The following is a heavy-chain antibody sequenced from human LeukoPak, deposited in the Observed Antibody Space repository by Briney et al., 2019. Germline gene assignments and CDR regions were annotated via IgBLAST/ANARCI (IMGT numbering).Heavy chain of an antibody. CDR1: GFIFSSIG. V-gene: IGHV3-53*01. D-gene: IGHD2-2*01. Sequence: PGGSLRLSCAASGFIFSSIGMHWVRQAPGKGLGWVSVIYSGGSTYYADSVKGRFTISRDNSKNTLYLQMNSLRAEDTAVYYCARGLLDIVVVPAAMNWGQGTLVTVSS. CDR2: IYSGGST. J-gene: IGHJ4*02. CDR3: ARGLLDIVVVPAAMN.